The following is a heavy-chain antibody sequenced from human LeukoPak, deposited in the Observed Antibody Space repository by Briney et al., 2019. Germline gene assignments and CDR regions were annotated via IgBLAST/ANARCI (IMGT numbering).Heavy chain of an antibody. CDR1: GFTFSDYY. J-gene: IGHJ3*02. CDR3: ARGPRASLHAFDI. CDR2: ISSNSPYT. V-gene: IGHV3-11*06. D-gene: IGHD1-14*01. Sequence: PGGSLRLSCAASGFTFSDYYMSWIRQSPGKGLEWISYISSNSPYTSYADSVEGRFTVSRDNAKNSLYLQMNSLTAEDTAVYYCARGPRASLHAFDIWGQGTMVSVSS.